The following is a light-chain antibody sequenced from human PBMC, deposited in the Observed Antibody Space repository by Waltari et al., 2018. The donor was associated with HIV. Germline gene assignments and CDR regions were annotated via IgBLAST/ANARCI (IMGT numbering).Light chain of an antibody. CDR3: QQYISWPLT. CDR1: QFGSSN. V-gene: IGKV3D-15*01. J-gene: IGKJ5*01. CDR2: GAS. Sequence: ETVMMQSRATLVVSPGERPTRSCRARQFGSSNLVWYQHKTGQAPRLLIYGASTTAPGIPARFSGSGSGTEFTLSISSLQSEDFAVYHCQQYISWPLTFGQGTRLEIK.